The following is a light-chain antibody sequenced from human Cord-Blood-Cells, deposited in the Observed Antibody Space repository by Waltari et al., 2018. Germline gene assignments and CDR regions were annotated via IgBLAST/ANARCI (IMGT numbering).Light chain of an antibody. Sequence: QSVLTQPPSASGTPGQRVTISCSGSSSNIGSNTVNWYQQLPGTAPKLLIYSNNPRTSGGPDGFSGSKSGTSAALAISGLQSEDEADYYCAAWDDSLNGPVFGGGTKLTVL. V-gene: IGLV1-44*01. J-gene: IGLJ3*02. CDR2: SNN. CDR1: SSNIGSNT. CDR3: AAWDDSLNGPV.